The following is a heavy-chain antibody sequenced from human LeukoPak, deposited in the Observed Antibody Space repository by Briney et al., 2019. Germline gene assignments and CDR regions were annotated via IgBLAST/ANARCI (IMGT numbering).Heavy chain of an antibody. D-gene: IGHD1-14*01. Sequence: MSSETLSLTCTVSGGSISSSSSYWGWIRQPPGKGLEWIGSIYYSGSTYYNPSLKSRVTISVDTSKNQFSLKLSSVTAADTVLYYCARVYNPDYYYYMDVWGKGTTVTVSS. CDR3: ARVYNPDYYYYMDV. J-gene: IGHJ6*03. V-gene: IGHV4-39*07. CDR1: GGSISSSSSY. CDR2: IYYSGST.